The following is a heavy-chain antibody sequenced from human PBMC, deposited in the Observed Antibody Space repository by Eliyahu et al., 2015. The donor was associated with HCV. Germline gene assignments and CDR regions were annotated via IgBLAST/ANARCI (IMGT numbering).Heavy chain of an antibody. CDR2: INPGAGTT. D-gene: IGHD5/OR15-5a*01. V-gene: IGHV1-46*01. CDR3: ARGGLAVSGRTLDAFDI. J-gene: IGHJ3*02. CDR1: GYTFTNNY. Sequence: QAQLVQSGTEVKKPGASVKFSCKASGYTFTNNYIHWVRQAPGQGLEWMGMINPGAGTTFYAQEFQGRVTMTRDTSTTTVSMEFHSLRSEDTAVFYCARGGLAVSGRTLDAFDIWGQGTMVTVSS.